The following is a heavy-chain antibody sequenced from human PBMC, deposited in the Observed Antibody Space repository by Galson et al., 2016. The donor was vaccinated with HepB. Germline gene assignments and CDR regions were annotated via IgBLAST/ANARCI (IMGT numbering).Heavy chain of an antibody. CDR2: IFPFSGAA. V-gene: IGHV1-69*13. J-gene: IGHJ6*02. CDR3: AKQGLNSHAHGVYGLDV. Sequence: SVKVSCKASGGTFSTERISWVRQAPGQGLEWMGGIFPFSGAAHYALKFQGKVTITADESTSTAYMEVRSLRADDSAVYYCAKQGLNSHAHGVYGLDVWGQGTTVTVSS. CDR1: GGTFSTER. D-gene: IGHD4-17*01.